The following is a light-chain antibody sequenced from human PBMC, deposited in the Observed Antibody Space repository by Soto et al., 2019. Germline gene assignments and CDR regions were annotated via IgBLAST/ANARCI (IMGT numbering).Light chain of an antibody. V-gene: IGKV2-28*01. CDR1: QSLRHTNGYKY. CDR2: MTS. Sequence: DIVLTQSPLSLPVTPGEPASISCRSSQSLRHTNGYKYLDWYLQKPGQSPQLLIYMTSNRASGVPARFSGSGSGTDFTLKISRVEAEDVGVYYCMLALQTLPITFGQGTRLEIK. CDR3: MLALQTLPIT. J-gene: IGKJ5*01.